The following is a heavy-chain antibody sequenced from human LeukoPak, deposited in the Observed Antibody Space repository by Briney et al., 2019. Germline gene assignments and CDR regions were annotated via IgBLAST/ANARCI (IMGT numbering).Heavy chain of an antibody. CDR2: ISSSSSYI. Sequence: GGSLRLSCAASGFTFSSYSMNWVRLAPGKGLEWVSSISSSSSYIYYADSVKGRFTISRDNAKNSLYLQMNSLRAEDTAVYYCARSNLPISGYYYYWGQGTLVTVSS. D-gene: IGHD3-22*01. V-gene: IGHV3-21*01. CDR3: ARSNLPISGYYYY. CDR1: GFTFSSYS. J-gene: IGHJ4*02.